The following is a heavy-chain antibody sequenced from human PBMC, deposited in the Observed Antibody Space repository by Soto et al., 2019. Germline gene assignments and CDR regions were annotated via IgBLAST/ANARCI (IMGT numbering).Heavy chain of an antibody. J-gene: IGHJ4*01. Sequence: GGSLRLSCAASGFTFTTAGINWVRQAPGKGLEWVGRIKSKTDGGTADFAAPVRGRFAISRDDSKSMVYLQINSLKTEDTAVYYCTTDSYFALNLVRFDYWGLGTLVTVSS. V-gene: IGHV3-15*07. CDR3: TTDSYFALNLVRFDY. D-gene: IGHD3-9*01. CDR2: IKSKTDGGTA. CDR1: GFTFTTAG.